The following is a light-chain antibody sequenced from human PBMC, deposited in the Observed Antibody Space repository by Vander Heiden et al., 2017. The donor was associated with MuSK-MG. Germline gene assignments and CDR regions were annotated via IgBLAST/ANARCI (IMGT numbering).Light chain of an antibody. V-gene: IGKV1-39*01. CDR3: QQTDRPPIT. CDR1: QTIGIY. CDR2: AAS. Sequence: DIQMTQSPSSLSASVGDRVTISCRASQTIGIYLTWYQQKPGKAPKLLIYAASTLQSGVPSRFSGSGSVTDFTLTISSLQPEDFATYYCQQTDRPPITFGRGTMLEIK. J-gene: IGKJ4*01.